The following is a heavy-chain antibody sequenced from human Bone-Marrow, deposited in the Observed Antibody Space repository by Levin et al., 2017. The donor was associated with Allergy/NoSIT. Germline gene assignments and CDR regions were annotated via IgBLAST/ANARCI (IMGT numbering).Heavy chain of an antibody. Sequence: GGSLRLSCAASGFTFDDYAMHWVRQAPGKGLEWVSGISWNSGSIGYADSVKGRFTISRDNAKNSLYLQMNSLRAEDTALYYCAKDLGHEGATGYFQHWGQGTLVTVSS. V-gene: IGHV3-9*01. CDR1: GFTFDDYA. J-gene: IGHJ1*01. CDR2: ISWNSGSI. D-gene: IGHD1-26*01. CDR3: AKDLGHEGATGYFQH.